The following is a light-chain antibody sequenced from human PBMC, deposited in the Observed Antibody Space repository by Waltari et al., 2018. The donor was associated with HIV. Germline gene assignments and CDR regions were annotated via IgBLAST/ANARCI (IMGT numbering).Light chain of an antibody. CDR2: DAS. J-gene: IGKJ4*01. CDR1: QGVRSY. CDR3: QQRTNWPLT. Sequence: ETVLTQSPATLSLSPGVRATLSCRASQGVRSYLAWYQQKPGQAPRLLIYDASKRAPGIPARFSGSGSGTDFTLIISSLEPEDFALYYCQQRTNWPLTFGGGTKVEI. V-gene: IGKV3-11*01.